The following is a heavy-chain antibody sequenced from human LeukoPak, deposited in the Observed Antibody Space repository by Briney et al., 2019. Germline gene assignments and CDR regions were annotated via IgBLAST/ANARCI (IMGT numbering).Heavy chain of an antibody. CDR1: GFALRTYW. CDR2: INSDGTST. J-gene: IGHJ4*02. CDR3: TRAGSGSSYDS. D-gene: IGHD3-10*01. Sequence: GGSLRLSCAASGFALRTYWMHWVRQAPGTGLVWFSLINSDGTSTIYADSVKGRFTISRDTAKNTLYLEMNRLRADDTAVYYCTRAGSGSSYDSWGQGTLVTVSS. V-gene: IGHV3-74*01.